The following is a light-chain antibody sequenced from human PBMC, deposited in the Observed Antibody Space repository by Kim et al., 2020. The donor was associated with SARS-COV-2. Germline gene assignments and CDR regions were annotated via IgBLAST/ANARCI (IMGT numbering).Light chain of an antibody. CDR2: DAS. J-gene: IGKJ4*01. V-gene: IGKV1-33*01. CDR1: QDISNY. CDR3: QYYELLPLT. Sequence: DIQMTQSPSSLSASAGDRVTITCRASQDISNYLHWFQQKPGKAPKLLIYDASNLETGVPSRFSGSGSGTDFTFTISSLKPEDIATYYCQYYELLPLTFGGGTKVDIK.